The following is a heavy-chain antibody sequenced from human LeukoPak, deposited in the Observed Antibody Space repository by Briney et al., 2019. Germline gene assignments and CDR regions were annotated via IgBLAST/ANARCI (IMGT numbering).Heavy chain of an antibody. CDR2: INPNSGGT. CDR1: GYTFTGYF. D-gene: IGHD3-3*01. Sequence: ASVKVSCKASGYTFTGYFMHWVRQAPGQGLEWMGWINPNSGGTNYAQKFQGRVTMTRDTSISTAYMELSRLRSDDTAVYYCARGPRSFLEWLPWAYWGQGTLVTVSS. CDR3: ARGPRSFLEWLPWAY. V-gene: IGHV1-2*02. J-gene: IGHJ4*02.